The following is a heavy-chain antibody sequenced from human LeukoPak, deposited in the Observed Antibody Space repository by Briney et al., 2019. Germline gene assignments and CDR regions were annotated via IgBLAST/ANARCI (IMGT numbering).Heavy chain of an antibody. CDR2: IGYNSAI. Sequence: GGSLRLSCAASGFTFSSFIMNWVRQAPGKGLEWVSYIGYNSAICYADSVKGRFTISRDNAKNSLSLQMNSLRDEDTAVYYCAREGYYGAFDIWGQGTMVTVSS. D-gene: IGHD3-10*01. V-gene: IGHV3-48*02. J-gene: IGHJ3*02. CDR1: GFTFSSFI. CDR3: AREGYYGAFDI.